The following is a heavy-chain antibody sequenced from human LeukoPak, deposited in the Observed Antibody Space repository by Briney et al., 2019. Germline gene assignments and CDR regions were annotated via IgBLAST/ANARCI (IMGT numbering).Heavy chain of an antibody. CDR1: GGSISSGGYH. Sequence: SETLSLTCTVSGGSISSGGYHWTWIRQPPGKGLEWIGYIYCSGTTYYNPSLKSRVTISVDTSKNQFSLELSSVGDADTAVYYCARVGSSWPQNWIDPWGQGTLVTVSS. J-gene: IGHJ5*02. D-gene: IGHD6-13*01. V-gene: IGHV4-30-4*01. CDR2: IYCSGTT. CDR3: ARVGSSWPQNWIDP.